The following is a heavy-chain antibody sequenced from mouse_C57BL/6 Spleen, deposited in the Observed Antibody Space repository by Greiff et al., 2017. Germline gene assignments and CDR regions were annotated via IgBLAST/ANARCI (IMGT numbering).Heavy chain of an antibody. V-gene: IGHV1-54*01. CDR1: GYAFTNYL. CDR3: ARYSEIWFDY. Sequence: VQLQQSGAELVRPGTSVKVSCKASGYAFTNYLIEWVKQRPGQGLEWIGVINPGSGGTNYNEKFKGKATLTADKSYSTAYMQLSSLTSEDSAVFFCARYSEIWFDYWGQGTTLTVSS. J-gene: IGHJ2*01. CDR2: INPGSGGT.